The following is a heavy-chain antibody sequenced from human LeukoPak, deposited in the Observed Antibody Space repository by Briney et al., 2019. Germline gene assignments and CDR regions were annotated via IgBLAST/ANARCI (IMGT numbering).Heavy chain of an antibody. D-gene: IGHD3-22*01. J-gene: IGHJ4*02. CDR3: AAFSSGYYSPFDY. Sequence: GGSLRLSCAASGFTFSSYAMSWVRQAPGKGLEWVSAISGSGGSTYYADSVKGRFTISRDNSKNTLYLQMNSLRAEDTAVYYCAAFSSGYYSPFDYWGQGTLVTVSS. CDR2: ISGSGGST. V-gene: IGHV3-23*01. CDR1: GFTFSSYA.